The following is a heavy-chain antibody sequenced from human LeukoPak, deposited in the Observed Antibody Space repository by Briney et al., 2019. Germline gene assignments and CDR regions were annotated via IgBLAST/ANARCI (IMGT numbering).Heavy chain of an antibody. CDR1: GFTFSSYG. Sequence: PGGSLRLSCAASGFTFSSYGMHWVRQAPGKGLEWVAVIIYDGSNKYYTDSVKGRFTISRDNAKNSLYLQMNSLRAEDTALYYCAKDMSLYYGPGLSFDYWGQGTLVTVSS. V-gene: IGHV3-30*18. J-gene: IGHJ4*02. CDR3: AKDMSLYYGPGLSFDY. D-gene: IGHD4-17*01. CDR2: IIYDGSNK.